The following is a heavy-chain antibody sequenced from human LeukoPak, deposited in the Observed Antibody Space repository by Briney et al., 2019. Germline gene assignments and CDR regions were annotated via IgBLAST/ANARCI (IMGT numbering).Heavy chain of an antibody. V-gene: IGHV1-69*05. D-gene: IGHD5-24*01. CDR2: IIPIFGTA. Sequence: ASVKVSCKASGYTFTGYYMHWVRQAPGQGLEWMGGIIPIFGTANYAQKFQGRVTITTDESTSTAYMELSSLRSEDTAVYYCARQEMATIGGFDYWGQGTLVTVSS. J-gene: IGHJ4*02. CDR3: ARQEMATIGGFDY. CDR1: GYTFTGYY.